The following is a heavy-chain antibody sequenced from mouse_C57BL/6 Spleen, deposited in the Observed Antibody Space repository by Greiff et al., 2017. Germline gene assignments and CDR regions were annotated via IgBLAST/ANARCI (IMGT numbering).Heavy chain of an antibody. CDR1: GYTFTSYW. V-gene: IGHV1-53*01. J-gene: IGHJ2*01. D-gene: IGHD3-2*02. CDR3: TRGGSGSPFNY. CDR2: INPSNGGT. Sequence: QVQLQQPGTELVKPGASVMLSCKAFGYTFTSYWMHWVKQRPGQGLEWIGNINPSNGGTNYNEKFKSKATLTVDKSSSTAYMQLSSLTSQDSAVYYCTRGGSGSPFNYWGQGTTLTVSS.